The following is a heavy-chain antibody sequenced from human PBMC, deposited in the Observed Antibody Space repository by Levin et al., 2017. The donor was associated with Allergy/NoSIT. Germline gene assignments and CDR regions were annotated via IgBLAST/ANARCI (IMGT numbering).Heavy chain of an antibody. V-gene: IGHV4-39*01. D-gene: IGHD1-26*01. J-gene: IGHJ3*02. CDR1: GGSISSSSYY. CDR3: ARPRRSDSGSYYGDAFDI. CDR2: IYYSGST. Sequence: SETLSLTCTVSGGSISSSSYYWSWIRQPPGKGLGWIGSIYYSGSTYYNPSLKSRVTISVDTSKNQFSLKLSSVTAADTAVYYCARPRRSDSGSYYGDAFDIWGQGTMVTVSS.